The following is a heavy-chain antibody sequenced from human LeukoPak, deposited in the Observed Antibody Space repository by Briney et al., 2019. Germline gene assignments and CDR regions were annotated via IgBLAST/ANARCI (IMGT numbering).Heavy chain of an antibody. CDR1: GYTFTGYY. V-gene: IGHV1-2*02. D-gene: IGHD3-22*01. CDR3: ARVGDSSGYYDY. Sequence: ASVKVSCKASGYTFTGYYMHWVRQAPGQGLEWTGWINPNSGGTNYAQKFQGRVTMTRDTSISTAYMELSRLRSDDTAVYYCARVGDSSGYYDYWGQGTLVTVSS. J-gene: IGHJ4*02. CDR2: INPNSGGT.